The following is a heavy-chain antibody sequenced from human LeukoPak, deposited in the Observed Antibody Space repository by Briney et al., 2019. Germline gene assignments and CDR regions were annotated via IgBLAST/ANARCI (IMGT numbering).Heavy chain of an antibody. CDR1: GGTFSSYA. Sequence: ASVKVPCKASGGTFSSYAISWVRQAPGQGLEWMGGIIPIFGTANYAQKFQGRVTITADESTSTAYMELSSLRSEDTAVYYCAREQQQLVPYNWFDPWGQGTLVTVSS. CDR2: IIPIFGTA. CDR3: AREQQQLVPYNWFDP. J-gene: IGHJ5*02. V-gene: IGHV1-69*13. D-gene: IGHD6-13*01.